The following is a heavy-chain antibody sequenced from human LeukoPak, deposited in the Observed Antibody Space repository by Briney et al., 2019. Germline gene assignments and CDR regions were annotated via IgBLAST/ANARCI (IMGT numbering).Heavy chain of an antibody. D-gene: IGHD6-19*01. CDR2: IYYGGST. CDR3: ARDLKKPGYSGWYQGGAFDI. Sequence: PSETLSLTCTVSGASISSSSYYWGWIRQPPGKGLEWIGSIYYGGSTYYNPSLKSRVTISVDTTKNQFSLKVNSVTAADTAVYYCARDLKKPGYSGWYQGGAFDIWGQGTMVTVSS. V-gene: IGHV4-39*07. J-gene: IGHJ3*02. CDR1: GASISSSSYY.